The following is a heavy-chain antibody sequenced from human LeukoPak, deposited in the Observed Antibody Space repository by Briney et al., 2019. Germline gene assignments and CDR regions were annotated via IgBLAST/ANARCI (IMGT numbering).Heavy chain of an antibody. V-gene: IGHV4-59*01. J-gene: IGHJ4*02. Sequence: PSETLSLTCTVSGGSISGYYWSWIRQPPGKGLEWIGYIRYSGTTNYSPSPKSRATISVDTSKNQFSLNLISVTAADTAIYYCARVSSGGYFHTYYFDYWGQGTLVTVSS. CDR1: GGSISGYY. CDR2: IRYSGTT. D-gene: IGHD3-22*01. CDR3: ARVSSGGYFHTYYFDY.